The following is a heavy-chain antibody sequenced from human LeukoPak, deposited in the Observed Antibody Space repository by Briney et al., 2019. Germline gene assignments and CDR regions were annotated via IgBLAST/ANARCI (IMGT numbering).Heavy chain of an antibody. CDR2: ISSSGSTI. J-gene: IGHJ3*02. CDR1: GFTFSSYE. V-gene: IGHV3-48*03. CDR3: VSSVVAAPDAFDI. D-gene: IGHD2-15*01. Sequence: GGSLRLSCAASGFTFSSYEMNWVRQAPGKGLEWVSYISSSGSTIYYADSVKGRFTISRDNAKNSLYLQMNSLRAEDTAVYYCVSSVVAAPDAFDIWGQGTMVTVSS.